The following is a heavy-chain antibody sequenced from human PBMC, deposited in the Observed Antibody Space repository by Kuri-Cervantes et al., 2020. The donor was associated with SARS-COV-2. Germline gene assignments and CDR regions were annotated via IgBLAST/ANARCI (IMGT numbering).Heavy chain of an antibody. D-gene: IGHD2-2*01. CDR1: GYTFTGYY. V-gene: IGHV1-2*02. CDR3: ARASSIVVVPAAPFDY. Sequence: ASVKVSCKASGYTFTGYYMHWVRQAPGQGLEWMGWINPNSGGTNYAQKFQGRVTMTRDTPISTAYMELSRLRSDDTAVYYCARASSIVVVPAAPFDYWGQGTLVTDSS. J-gene: IGHJ4*02. CDR2: INPNSGGT.